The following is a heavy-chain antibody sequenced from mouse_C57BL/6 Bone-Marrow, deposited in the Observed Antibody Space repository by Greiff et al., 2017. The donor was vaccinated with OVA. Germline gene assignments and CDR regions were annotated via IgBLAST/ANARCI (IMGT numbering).Heavy chain of an antibody. CDR1: GFTFSSYG. Sequence: EVKVVESGGDLVKPGGSLKLSCAASGFTFSSYGMSWVRQTPDKRLEWVATISSGGSYNYYQDSVKVRFTISRDNAKNTMYLQMSSLKSEDTAMYYCARSGGRGYFDYWGQGTTLTVAS. CDR2: ISSGGSYN. CDR3: ARSGGRGYFDY. V-gene: IGHV5-6*01. D-gene: IGHD1-3*01. J-gene: IGHJ2*01.